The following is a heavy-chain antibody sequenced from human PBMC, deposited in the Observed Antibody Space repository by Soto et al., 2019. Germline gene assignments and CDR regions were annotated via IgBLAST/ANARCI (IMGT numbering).Heavy chain of an antibody. V-gene: IGHV3-11*06. CDR1: GFTFSDYY. J-gene: IGHJ5*01. D-gene: IGHD7-27*01. CDR3: ARDLNYWGYNWFDP. Sequence: GGSLRLSCAASGFTFSDYYMSWIRQAPGKGLEWVSYISSSSSYTNYADSVKGRFTISPDTSKNQFSLQLNSVTPEDTAVYYCARDLNYWGYNWFDPWGQGTLVTVSS. CDR2: ISSSSSYT.